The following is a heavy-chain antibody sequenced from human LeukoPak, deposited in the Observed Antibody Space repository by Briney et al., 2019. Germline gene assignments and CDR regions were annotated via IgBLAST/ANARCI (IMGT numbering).Heavy chain of an antibody. CDR2: INPNSGGT. V-gene: IGHV1-2*02. D-gene: IGHD3-10*01. CDR3: ARGGAHGSGSYRQHSFYYYMDV. Sequence: GASVKVSCKASGFTFTAYHMHWVRQAPGQGLEWMGWINPNSGGTNYAQKFQGRVTMTRDTSISTAYMELSSLRSEDTAVYYCARGGAHGSGSYRQHSFYYYMDVWGKGTTVTVSS. J-gene: IGHJ6*03. CDR1: GFTFTAYH.